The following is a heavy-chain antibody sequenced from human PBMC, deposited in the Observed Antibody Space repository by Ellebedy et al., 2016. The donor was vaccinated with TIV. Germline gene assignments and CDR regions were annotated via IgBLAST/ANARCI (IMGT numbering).Heavy chain of an antibody. V-gene: IGHV3-7*01. CDR2: INQDGSEI. CDR1: GFTFSSYW. CDR3: ARAIGSGSSY. Sequence: GGSLRLSXAASGFTFSSYWMHWVRQAPGKGLEWVANINQDGSEIHYVDSVKGRFTISRDNAENSLYLQMNSLRAEDTAVYYCARAIGSGSSYWGQGTLVTVSS. D-gene: IGHD3-22*01. J-gene: IGHJ4*02.